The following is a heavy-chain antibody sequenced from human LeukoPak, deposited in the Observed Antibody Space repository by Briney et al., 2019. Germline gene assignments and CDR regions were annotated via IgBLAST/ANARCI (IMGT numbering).Heavy chain of an antibody. V-gene: IGHV3-48*01. D-gene: IGHD2-15*01. CDR1: GFTFSIYT. CDR2: ISTNSGTI. Sequence: PGGSLRLSCAASGFTFSIYTMNWVRQAPGKGLEWISYISTNSGTIWYAEPVKGRFTISRDNAKSSLHLHMNNLSAEDTAVYYCVRDLTVVGVAQVHHWGQGTLVTVSS. J-gene: IGHJ5*02. CDR3: VRDLTVVGVAQVHH.